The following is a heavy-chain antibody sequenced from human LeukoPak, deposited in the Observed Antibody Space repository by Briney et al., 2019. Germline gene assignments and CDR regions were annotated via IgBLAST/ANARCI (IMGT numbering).Heavy chain of an antibody. J-gene: IGHJ6*03. CDR1: GFTFSSYS. Sequence: GGSLRLSCAASGFTFSSYSMNWVRQAPGKGLEWVSYISSSSSTIYYADSVKGRFTISRDNAKNSLYLQMNSLRAEDTAVYYCARAGGDYNYYYYYMDVWGKGTTVTVSS. V-gene: IGHV3-48*01. CDR2: ISSSSSTI. D-gene: IGHD4-17*01. CDR3: ARAGGDYNYYYYYMDV.